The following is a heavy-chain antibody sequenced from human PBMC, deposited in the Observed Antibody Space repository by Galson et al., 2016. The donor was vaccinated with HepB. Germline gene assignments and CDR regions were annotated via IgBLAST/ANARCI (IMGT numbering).Heavy chain of an antibody. CDR3: ARLGSNGFDFDQ. V-gene: IGHV5-51*01. D-gene: IGHD2-8*01. Sequence: QSGAEVKKPGESLKISCKGSAFTFTSFWIGWVRQKPGKGLEWMGIIYPGDSDTKYSPSFEGHVTISADPSSSTAYVQWSSLKASDSGMYYCARLGSNGFDFDQWGPGTLVTVSS. J-gene: IGHJ4*02. CDR1: AFTFTSFW. CDR2: IYPGDSDT.